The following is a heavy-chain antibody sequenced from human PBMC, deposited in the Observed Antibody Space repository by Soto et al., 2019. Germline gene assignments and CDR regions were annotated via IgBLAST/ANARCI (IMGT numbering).Heavy chain of an antibody. J-gene: IGHJ4*02. CDR3: ATSHYDYVWGSYRHQLGYYFDY. D-gene: IGHD3-16*02. CDR2: INHSGST. Sequence: QVQLQQWGAGLLKPSETLSLTCAVYGGSFSGYYWSWIRQPPGKGLEWIGEINHSGSTNYNPSLKSRVTISVDTSKNQVSLKLSSVTAADTAVYYCATSHYDYVWGSYRHQLGYYFDYWGQGTLVTVSS. V-gene: IGHV4-34*01. CDR1: GGSFSGYY.